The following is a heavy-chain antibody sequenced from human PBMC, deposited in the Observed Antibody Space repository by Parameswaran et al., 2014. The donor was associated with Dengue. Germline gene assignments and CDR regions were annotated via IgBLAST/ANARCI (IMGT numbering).Heavy chain of an antibody. D-gene: IGHD6-13*01. J-gene: IGHJ4*02. Sequence: VRQAPGKGLEWVAVIWYDGSNKYYADSVKGRFTISRDNSKNTLYLQMNSLRAEDTAVYYCARDKREYSSSWYYFDYWGQGTLVTVSS. V-gene: IGHV3-33*01. CDR3: ARDKREYSSSWYYFDY. CDR2: IWYDGSNK.